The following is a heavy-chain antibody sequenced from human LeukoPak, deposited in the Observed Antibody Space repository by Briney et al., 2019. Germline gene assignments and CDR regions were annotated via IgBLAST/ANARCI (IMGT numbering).Heavy chain of an antibody. V-gene: IGHV3-15*01. CDR2: FKSETDGGTT. J-gene: IGHJ4*02. Sequence: GGSLRLSCAASGFTFSSYWMSWVRQAPGEGLEWVGRFKSETDGGTTDYAAPVKGRFIISRDDSKNTLYLQMNSLKTEDTAVYYCTTSFYDSSGYPYWGQGTLVTVSS. CDR1: GFTFSSYW. D-gene: IGHD3-22*01. CDR3: TTSFYDSSGYPY.